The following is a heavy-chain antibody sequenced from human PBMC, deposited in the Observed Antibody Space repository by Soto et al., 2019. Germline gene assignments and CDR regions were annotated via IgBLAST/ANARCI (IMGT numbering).Heavy chain of an antibody. D-gene: IGHD6-13*01. CDR3: GRGADIAAAGSGGY. J-gene: IGHJ4*02. V-gene: IGHV3-21*01. CDR1: GFTFSSYS. CDR2: ISSSSSYI. Sequence: EVQLVESGGGLVKPGGSLRLSCAASGFTFSSYSMNWVRQAPGKGLEWVSSISSSSSYIYYADSVKARFTTTRDNAKHSLYLQLNSLAAEDTAVYYCGRGADIAAAGSGGYWGQGTLVTVSS.